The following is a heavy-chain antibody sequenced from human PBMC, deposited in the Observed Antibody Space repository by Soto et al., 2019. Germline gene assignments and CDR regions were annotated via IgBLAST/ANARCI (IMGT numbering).Heavy chain of an antibody. CDR2: INAGNGNT. J-gene: IGHJ4*02. CDR3: ARDFDGYYDSSG. Sequence: QVQLVQSGAEEKKPGASVKVSCKASGYTFTSYAMHWVRQAPGQRLEWMGWINAGNGNTKYSQKFQGRVTITRDTAASTAYRELSSLRSEDTAVYYCARDFDGYYDSSGWGQGTLVTVSS. V-gene: IGHV1-3*05. CDR1: GYTFTSYA. D-gene: IGHD3-22*01.